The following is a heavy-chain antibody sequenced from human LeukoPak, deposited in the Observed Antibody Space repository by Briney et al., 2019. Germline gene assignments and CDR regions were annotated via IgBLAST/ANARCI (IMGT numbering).Heavy chain of an antibody. CDR2: ISGSGDST. CDR3: AKDLVDLFDY. CDR1: GFTSSNYA. D-gene: IGHD2-2*01. V-gene: IGHV3-23*01. J-gene: IGHJ4*02. Sequence: GGSLRLSCAASGFTSSNYAMSWVRQAPGKGLEWVSAISGSGDSTYYADSVKGRFTISRDNSKNTLYLQMNSLRAEDTAIYYCAKDLVDLFDYWGQGALVTVSS.